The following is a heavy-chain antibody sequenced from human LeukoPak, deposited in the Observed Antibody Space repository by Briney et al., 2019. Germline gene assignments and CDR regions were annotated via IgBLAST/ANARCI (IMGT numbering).Heavy chain of an antibody. CDR1: EFTFSSYW. Sequence: RGSLRLSCAASEFTFSSYWMHWVRQAPGKGLVWVSHINPDGTTTNYADSVKGRFTISRDNAKNTLHLQMNSLRAEDTAVYYCVRGIRDYYGLDYWGQGTLVTVSS. J-gene: IGHJ4*02. CDR2: INPDGTTT. V-gene: IGHV3-74*01. CDR3: VRGIRDYYGLDY. D-gene: IGHD3-22*01.